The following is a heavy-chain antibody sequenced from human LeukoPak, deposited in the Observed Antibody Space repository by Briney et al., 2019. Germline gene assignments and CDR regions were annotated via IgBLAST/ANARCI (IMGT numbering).Heavy chain of an antibody. CDR1: GFTFSSYA. J-gene: IGHJ4*02. V-gene: IGHV3-23*01. CDR2: ISGSGGST. D-gene: IGHD3-22*01. CDR3: AKDPSLYYDSSQPVVSPSGY. Sequence: GGSLRLSCAASGFTFSSYAMSWVRQAPGKGLEWVSAISGSGGSTYYADSVKGRFTISRDNSKNTLYLQMNSLRAEDTAVYYCAKDPSLYYDSSQPVVSPSGYWGQGTLVTVSS.